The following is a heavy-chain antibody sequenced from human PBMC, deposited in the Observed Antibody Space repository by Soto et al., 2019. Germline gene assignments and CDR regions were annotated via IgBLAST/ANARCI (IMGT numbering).Heavy chain of an antibody. Sequence: SETLSLTCTVSGGSISSYYWSWIRQPPGKGLEWIGYIYYSGSTNYNPSLKSRVTISVDTSKNQFSLKLSSMTAADTAVYYCARHHETTVRTGWFDPWGQGTLVTVSS. CDR3: ARHHETTVRTGWFDP. D-gene: IGHD4-17*01. V-gene: IGHV4-59*08. CDR1: GGSISSYY. CDR2: IYYSGST. J-gene: IGHJ5*02.